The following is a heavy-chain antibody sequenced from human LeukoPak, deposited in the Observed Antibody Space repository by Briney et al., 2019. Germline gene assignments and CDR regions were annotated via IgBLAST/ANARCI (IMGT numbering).Heavy chain of an antibody. J-gene: IGHJ4*02. V-gene: IGHV3-48*03. CDR2: ISGSGSNI. D-gene: IGHD6-6*01. Sequence: GRSLRLSCAASGFTFSSYEMNWVRQAPGKGLEWVSYISGSGSNIYYADSVKGRFTISRDNAKNSLFLQMNSLRAEDTAVYYCARLYSSSSGRALDYWGQGTLVTVSS. CDR3: ARLYSSSSGRALDY. CDR1: GFTFSSYE.